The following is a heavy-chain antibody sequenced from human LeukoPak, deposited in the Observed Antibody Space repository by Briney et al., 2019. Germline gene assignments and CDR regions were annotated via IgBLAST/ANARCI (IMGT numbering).Heavy chain of an antibody. D-gene: IGHD1-20*01. J-gene: IGHJ4*02. CDR3: ARDHSGITGNIDY. CDR2: ISTYNGDT. V-gene: IGHV1-18*01. CDR1: GYTFTSHG. Sequence: ASVKVSCQASGYTFTSHGISWVRQAPGQGLEWMGWISTYNGDTKYAQKLQGRVTLTSDTSTNTAYMEVRSLKSDDTAVYYCARDHSGITGNIDYWGQGTLVTVSS.